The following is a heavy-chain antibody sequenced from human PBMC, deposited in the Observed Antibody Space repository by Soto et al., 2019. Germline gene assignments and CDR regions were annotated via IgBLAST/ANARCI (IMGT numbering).Heavy chain of an antibody. D-gene: IGHD2-21*02. CDR3: ARRTTYCGGDCSDLALLAI. Sequence: QVQLVQSGAEVKKPGSSVKVSCKASGGTFSSYAISWVRQAPGQGLEWMGGIIPIFGTANYAQKFQGRVTITADESTSTAYMELSSLRSEDTAVYYCARRTTYCGGDCSDLALLAIWGQGTMVTVSS. CDR1: GGTFSSYA. J-gene: IGHJ3*02. CDR2: IIPIFGTA. V-gene: IGHV1-69*01.